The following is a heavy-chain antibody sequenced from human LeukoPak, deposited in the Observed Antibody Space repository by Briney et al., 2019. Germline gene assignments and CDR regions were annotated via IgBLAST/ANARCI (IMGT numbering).Heavy chain of an antibody. CDR2: ISYDGSNK. CDR3: ARDGAGHFDY. Sequence: GGSLRLSCAASGFTFSSYAMHWVRQAPGKGLEWVAVISYDGSNKYYADSVKGRFTISRDNSKNTLYLQMNSLRAEDTAVYYCARDGAGHFDYWGQGTLVTVSS. D-gene: IGHD6-19*01. V-gene: IGHV3-30-3*01. CDR1: GFTFSSYA. J-gene: IGHJ4*02.